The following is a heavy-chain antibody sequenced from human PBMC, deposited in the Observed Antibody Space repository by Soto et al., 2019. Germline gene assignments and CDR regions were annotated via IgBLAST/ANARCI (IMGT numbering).Heavy chain of an antibody. CDR3: ARQLPYGGNSYYGMDV. Sequence: GESLKISCKGSGYSFTSYWIGWVRQMPGKGLEWMGIICPGDSDIRYSPSFQGQVTISADKSISTAYLQWSGLKASDTAIYYCARQLPYGGNSYYGMDVWGQGTTVTVSS. D-gene: IGHD2-15*01. CDR2: ICPGDSDI. J-gene: IGHJ6*02. CDR1: GYSFTSYW. V-gene: IGHV5-51*01.